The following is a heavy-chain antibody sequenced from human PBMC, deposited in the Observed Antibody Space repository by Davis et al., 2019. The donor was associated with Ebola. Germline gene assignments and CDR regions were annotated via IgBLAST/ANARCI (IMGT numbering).Heavy chain of an antibody. Sequence: GESLKISCAASGFTFSDSDMNWIRQAPGKGLEWVSYISSSSTYRNYADSVKGRFTISRDNAKNSLYLQMNSLRAEDTAVYHCARGFGEIVYYGMDVWGQGTTVTVSS. CDR2: ISSSSTYR. CDR1: GFTFSDSD. D-gene: IGHD3-10*01. J-gene: IGHJ6*02. CDR3: ARGFGEIVYYGMDV. V-gene: IGHV3-11*06.